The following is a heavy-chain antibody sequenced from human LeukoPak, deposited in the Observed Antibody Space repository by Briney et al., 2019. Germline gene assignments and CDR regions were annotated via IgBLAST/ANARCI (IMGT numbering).Heavy chain of an antibody. CDR2: INHSGST. D-gene: IGHD3-22*01. CDR3: ARGLGYYDSSGYYR. V-gene: IGHV4-34*01. CDR1: GGSFSGYY. J-gene: IGHJ5*02. Sequence: SETLSLTCAVYGGSFSGYYWSWIRQPPGKGLEWIGEINHSGSTNYNTSLKSRVTLSVDTSKNQFSLKLSAVTAADTAVYYCARGLGYYDSSGYYRWGQGTLVTVSS.